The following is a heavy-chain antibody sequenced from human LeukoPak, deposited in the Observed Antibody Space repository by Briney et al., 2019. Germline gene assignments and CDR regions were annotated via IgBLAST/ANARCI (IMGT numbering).Heavy chain of an antibody. V-gene: IGHV4-34*01. CDR2: INHSGST. Sequence: SETLSLTCAVYGGSFSGYYWSWIRQPPGKGLEWIGEINHSGSTNYNPSLKSRVTISVDTSKNQFSLKLSSVTAADTAVYYCARARGFGELYYYYYYMDVWGKGTTVTISS. CDR3: ARARGFGELYYYYYYMDV. CDR1: GGSFSGYY. J-gene: IGHJ6*03. D-gene: IGHD3-10*01.